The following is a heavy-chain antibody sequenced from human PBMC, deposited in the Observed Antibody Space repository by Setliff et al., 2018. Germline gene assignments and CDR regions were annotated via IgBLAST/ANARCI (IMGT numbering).Heavy chain of an antibody. CDR1: GGTFSSYA. D-gene: IGHD6-19*01. CDR2: IIPIFGTA. Sequence: WASVKVSCKASGGTFSSYAISWVRQAPGQGLEWMGGIIPIFGTANYAQKFQGRVTITTDESTSTAYMELSSLRSEDTAVYYCARAIKVERTYSSGWSWEYYFDYWGQGTLVTVSS. CDR3: ARAIKVERTYSSGWSWEYYFDY. J-gene: IGHJ4*02. V-gene: IGHV1-69*05.